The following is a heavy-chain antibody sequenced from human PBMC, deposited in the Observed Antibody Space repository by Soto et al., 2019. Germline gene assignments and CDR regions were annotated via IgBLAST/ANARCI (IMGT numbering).Heavy chain of an antibody. CDR2: IIPIFGTA. V-gene: IGHV1-69*01. J-gene: IGHJ4*02. D-gene: IGHD1-26*01. Sequence: QVQLVQSGAEVKKPGSSVKVSCKASGGTFSSYSINWVRQAPGQGLEWMGEIIPIFGTANYALKSQGRVTITADESTSPAYMELSSLRSEDTAVYYCARDGGRHSGGIDYWGQGTLVTVSS. CDR1: GGTFSSYS. CDR3: ARDGGRHSGGIDY.